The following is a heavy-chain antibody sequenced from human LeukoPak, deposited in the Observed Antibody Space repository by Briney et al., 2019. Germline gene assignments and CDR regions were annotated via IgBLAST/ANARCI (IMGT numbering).Heavy chain of an antibody. CDR2: INPKSGGT. V-gene: IGHV1-2*02. J-gene: IGHJ4*02. CDR1: GYTFSDYY. CDR3: AKLSDHTTGYRPFDY. D-gene: IGHD3-16*02. Sequence: ASVKVSCKASGYTFSDYYIHWVRQAPGQGLEWMGWINPKSGGTSYAQKFQGRVTMTRDTSISAVYMDLSRLTSDDAAVYYCAKLSDHTTGYRPFDYWGQGTLVTVS.